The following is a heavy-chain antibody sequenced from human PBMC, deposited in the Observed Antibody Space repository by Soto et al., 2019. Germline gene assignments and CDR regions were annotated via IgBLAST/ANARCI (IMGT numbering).Heavy chain of an antibody. D-gene: IGHD3-22*01. CDR2: IIPIFGTA. J-gene: IGHJ3*02. CDR1: GGTFSSYA. CDR3: AREITMIVRAAFEI. Sequence: SVKVSCKASGGTFSSYAISWVRQAPGQGLEWMGGIIPIFGTANYAQKFQGRVTITADESTSTAYMELSSLRSEDTAVYYCAREITMIVRAAFEIWGQGTMVTVSS. V-gene: IGHV1-69*13.